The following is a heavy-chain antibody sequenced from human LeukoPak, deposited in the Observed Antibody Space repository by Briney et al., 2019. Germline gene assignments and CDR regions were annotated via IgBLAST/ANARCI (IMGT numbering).Heavy chain of an antibody. J-gene: IGHJ5*02. CDR3: ARGRGYNANNWFDP. V-gene: IGHV4-31*03. D-gene: IGHD1-1*01. CDR2: IYYSGIT. Sequence: KSSETLSLTCTVSGGSISSGGYSWSWIRQHPGKGLEWIGYIYYSGITYYNPSLKSRVTMSVDTSKNQFSLKLNSVTAADTAVYYCARGRGYNANNWFDPWGQGTLVTVSS. CDR1: GGSISSGGYS.